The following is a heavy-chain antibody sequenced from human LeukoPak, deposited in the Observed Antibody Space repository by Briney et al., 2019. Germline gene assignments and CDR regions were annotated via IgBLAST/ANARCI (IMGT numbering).Heavy chain of an antibody. V-gene: IGHV4-34*01. J-gene: IGHJ5*02. CDR2: INHSGST. Sequence: SETLSLTCAVYGGSFSGYYWSWIRQPPGKGLEWIGEINHSGSTNYNPSLKSRVTISVDTSKNQFSLRLSSVTAADTAVYYCARGRRSSSWYAFWFDPWGQGTLVTVSS. CDR3: ARGRRSSSWYAFWFDP. CDR1: GGSFSGYY. D-gene: IGHD6-13*01.